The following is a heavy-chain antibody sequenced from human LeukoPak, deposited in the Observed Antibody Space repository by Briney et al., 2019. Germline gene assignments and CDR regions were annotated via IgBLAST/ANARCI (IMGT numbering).Heavy chain of an antibody. V-gene: IGHV3-74*01. D-gene: IGHD4-23*01. CDR2: INSDGSST. Sequence: GGALRLSCAASGFTFREYGINWVRQAPGKGLVWVSRINSDGSSTSYADSVKGRFTISRDNAKNTLYLQMNSLRAEDTAVYYCARADHGGNSFGYWGQGTLVTVSS. J-gene: IGHJ4*02. CDR3: ARADHGGNSFGY. CDR1: GFTFREYG.